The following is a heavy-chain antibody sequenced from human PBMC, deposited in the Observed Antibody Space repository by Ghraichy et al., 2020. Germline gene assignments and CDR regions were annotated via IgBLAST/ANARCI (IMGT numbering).Heavy chain of an antibody. CDR3: ARAQSNDYSKRQAGAFDI. J-gene: IGHJ3*02. CDR2: INPSGGST. CDR1: GYTFTSYY. Sequence: ASVKVSCKASGYTFTSYYMHWVRQAPGQGLEWMGIINPSGGSTSYAQKFQGRVTMTRDTSTSTVYMELSSLRSEDTAVYYCARAQSNDYSKRQAGAFDIWGQGTMVTVSS. V-gene: IGHV1-46*03. D-gene: IGHD4-11*01.